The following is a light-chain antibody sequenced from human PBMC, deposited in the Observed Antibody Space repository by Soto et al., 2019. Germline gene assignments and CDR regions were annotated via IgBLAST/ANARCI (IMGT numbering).Light chain of an antibody. Sequence: IVLTQSPCTLSLTPGERATLSCRASQTVNSLFFGWHQQKPGQAPRLLIYGATNRAAGIPDRFSGSGSGTDFTLTISRLEPEDSAVYFCQQYGSSPKTFGQGTKVDIK. J-gene: IGKJ1*01. V-gene: IGKV3-20*01. CDR2: GAT. CDR1: QTVNSLF. CDR3: QQYGSSPKT.